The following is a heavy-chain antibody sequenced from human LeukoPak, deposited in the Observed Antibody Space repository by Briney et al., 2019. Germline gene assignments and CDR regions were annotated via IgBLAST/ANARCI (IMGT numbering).Heavy chain of an antibody. CDR2: ISSSGSTI. Sequence: PGGSLRLSCAASGFTFSDYYMSWIRQAPGKGLEWVSYISSSGSTIYYADSVKGRFTISRDNAKNSLYLQMNSLRAEDTAVYYCARAVLPYYYDSSGYQPLDYWGQGPLVTVSS. V-gene: IGHV3-11*01. J-gene: IGHJ4*02. D-gene: IGHD3-22*01. CDR1: GFTFSDYY. CDR3: ARAVLPYYYDSSGYQPLDY.